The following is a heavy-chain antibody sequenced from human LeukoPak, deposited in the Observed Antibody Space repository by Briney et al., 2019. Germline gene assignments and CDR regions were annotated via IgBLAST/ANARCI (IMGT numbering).Heavy chain of an antibody. J-gene: IGHJ3*02. CDR1: GYTFTGYY. Sequence: ASVKVSCKASGYTFTGYYMHWVRQAPGQGLEWMGWINPNSGGTNYAQKFQGRVTMTRDTSISTAYMELSWLGSDDTAVYYCARSKGHDAFDIWGQGTMVTVSS. V-gene: IGHV1-2*02. CDR2: INPNSGGT. D-gene: IGHD5/OR15-5a*01. CDR3: ARSKGHDAFDI.